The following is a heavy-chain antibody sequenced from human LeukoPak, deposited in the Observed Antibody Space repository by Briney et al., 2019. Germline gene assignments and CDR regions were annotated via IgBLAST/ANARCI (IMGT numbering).Heavy chain of an antibody. V-gene: IGHV1-69*05. CDR2: IIPIFGTA. CDR1: GGTFSSYA. Sequence: SVKVSCKASGGTFSSYAISWVRQAPGQGLEWMGGIIPIFGTANYAQKFQGRVTITTDESTSTAYMELSSLRSEDTAVYYCARAGYYYDSSGYCFDYWGQGNLVTVSS. J-gene: IGHJ4*02. D-gene: IGHD3-22*01. CDR3: ARAGYYYDSSGYCFDY.